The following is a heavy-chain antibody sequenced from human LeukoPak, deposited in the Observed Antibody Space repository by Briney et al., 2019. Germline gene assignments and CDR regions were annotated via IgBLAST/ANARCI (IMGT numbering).Heavy chain of an antibody. CDR1: GFAFSTYA. CDR2: ISGNGGAT. Sequence: GGSLRLSCAASGFAFSTYAMTWVRQAPGKGLEWVSAISGNGGATYYADSVKGRFTISRDNSNNTLYLQMNSLRAEDTAIYYCAKDRGNFYGSGSYFPPGGYYWGQGTLVTVSS. D-gene: IGHD3-10*01. CDR3: AKDRGNFYGSGSYFPPGGYY. J-gene: IGHJ4*02. V-gene: IGHV3-23*01.